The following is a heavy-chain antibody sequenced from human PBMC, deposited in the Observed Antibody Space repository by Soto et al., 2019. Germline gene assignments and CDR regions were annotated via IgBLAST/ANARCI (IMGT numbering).Heavy chain of an antibody. CDR3: ARDWERAAAGPNWFDP. D-gene: IGHD6-13*01. Sequence: ASVKVSCKASGGTFSSYAISWVRQAPGQGLEWMGGIIPIFGTANYAQKFQGRVTITADESTSTAYMELSSLRSEDTAVYYCARDWERAAAGPNWFDPWGQGTLVTVSS. CDR2: IIPIFGTA. V-gene: IGHV1-69*13. J-gene: IGHJ5*02. CDR1: GGTFSSYA.